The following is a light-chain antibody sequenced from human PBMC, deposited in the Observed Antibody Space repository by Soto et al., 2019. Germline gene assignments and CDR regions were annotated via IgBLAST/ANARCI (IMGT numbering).Light chain of an antibody. J-gene: IGKJ1*01. Sequence: EIVLTQSPATLSLSPGERATLSCRASQSVSTYLAWYQQKPGQAPRLLIFDASNRATGIPARFSGSGSGTDFTLTISSLEPDDFAVYYCQHRSNWPPWTFVQGTKVEIK. CDR3: QHRSNWPPWT. CDR1: QSVSTY. V-gene: IGKV3-11*01. CDR2: DAS.